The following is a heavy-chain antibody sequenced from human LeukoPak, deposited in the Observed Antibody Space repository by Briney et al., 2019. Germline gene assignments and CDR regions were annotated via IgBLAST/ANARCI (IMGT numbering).Heavy chain of an antibody. CDR1: GGSFSAYY. J-gene: IGHJ4*02. CDR3: AGRLRGFYFDY. CDR2: INHRGST. V-gene: IGHV4-34*01. Sequence: PSETLSLTCAVYGGSFSAYYWSWIRQPPGKGLEWIGEINHRGSTNYNPSLKSRVTISVDTSKNQFSLKLSSVTAADTAVYYCAGRLRGFYFDYWGQGTLVTVSS. D-gene: IGHD3-16*01.